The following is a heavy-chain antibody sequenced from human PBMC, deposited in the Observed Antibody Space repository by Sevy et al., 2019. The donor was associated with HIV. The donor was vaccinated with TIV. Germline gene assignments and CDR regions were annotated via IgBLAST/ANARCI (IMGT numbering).Heavy chain of an antibody. Sequence: GGSLGLSCAASGFTFSSYSMNWVRQAPGKGLEWVSPISSSNNYIYYADSLKGRFTISRDNAKNSLYLQMNSLRAEDTAVYYCARDLREYSSSSKYYFDYWGQGILVTVSS. J-gene: IGHJ4*02. CDR1: GFTFSSYS. CDR2: ISSSNNYI. CDR3: ARDLREYSSSSKYYFDY. V-gene: IGHV3-21*01. D-gene: IGHD6-6*01.